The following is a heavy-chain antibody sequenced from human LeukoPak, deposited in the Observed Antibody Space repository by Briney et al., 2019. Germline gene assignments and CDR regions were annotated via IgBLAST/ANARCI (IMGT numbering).Heavy chain of an antibody. V-gene: IGHV3-23*01. Sequence: GGSPRLSCAASGFAFSSHAMCWVRQAPGKGLEWVSSIDISGGSTYCADSAEGRFTISRDNSKNTLYLQMNGLRVEDTALYYCANEVRPNDYWGQGTLVTVSS. CDR2: IDISGGST. CDR1: GFAFSSHA. CDR3: ANEVRPNDY. J-gene: IGHJ4*02. D-gene: IGHD1-1*01.